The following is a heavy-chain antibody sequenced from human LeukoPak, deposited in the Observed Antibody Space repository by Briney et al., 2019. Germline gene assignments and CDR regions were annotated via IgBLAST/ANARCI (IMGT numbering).Heavy chain of an antibody. V-gene: IGHV4-59*01. J-gene: IGHJ5*01. D-gene: IGHD3-10*01. CDR3: ARGSGWFEY. CDR2: IYYSGST. Sequence: SETLSLTRTVSGGSISTYCWSWIRQPPGKGLEWIGCIYYSGSTNYNPSLKSRVIMSVDTSKNQFSLKLTSVTAADTAVYYCARGSGWFEYWGQGTLVTVSS. CDR1: GGSISTYC.